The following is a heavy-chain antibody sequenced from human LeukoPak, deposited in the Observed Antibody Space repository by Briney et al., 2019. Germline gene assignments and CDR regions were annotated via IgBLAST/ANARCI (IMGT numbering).Heavy chain of an antibody. CDR2: ISSSGSTM. D-gene: IGHD3-10*01. CDR1: GFIFSTHE. V-gene: IGHV3-48*03. CDR3: AREVYGSGSFDMDV. Sequence: GGSLRLSCTASGFIFSTHEMNWVRQAPGKGLEWVSYISSSGSTMSYADSMKGRFFISRENAKNSLYLQMKRMRAEDTAVYYCAREVYGSGSFDMDVWGKGTTVIVSS. J-gene: IGHJ6*03.